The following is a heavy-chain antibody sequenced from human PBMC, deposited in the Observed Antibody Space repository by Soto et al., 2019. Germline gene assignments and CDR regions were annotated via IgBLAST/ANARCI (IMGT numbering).Heavy chain of an antibody. CDR3: ARGYGGYYYGMDV. D-gene: IGHD5-12*01. CDR2: IWYDGSNK. J-gene: IGHJ6*02. Sequence: GGSLRLSCAASGFTFSSYGMHWVRQAPGKGLEWVAVIWYDGSNKYYADSVKGRFTISRDNSKNTLYLQMNSLRAEDTAVYYCARGYGGYYYGMDVWGQGTTVTVSS. V-gene: IGHV3-33*01. CDR1: GFTFSSYG.